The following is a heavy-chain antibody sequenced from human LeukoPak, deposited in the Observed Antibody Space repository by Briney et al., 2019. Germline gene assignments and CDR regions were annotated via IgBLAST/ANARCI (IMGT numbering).Heavy chain of an antibody. Sequence: GGSLRLSCAASGLTFSSYAMSGVRQAPGKGLEWVSAISGSGGSTNYADSVKGRFSISRDNSKNTLYLQMNSLRAEDTAVYYCAKETYSSSWSPPYYFDYWGQGTLVTVSS. V-gene: IGHV3-23*01. J-gene: IGHJ4*02. D-gene: IGHD6-13*01. CDR1: GLTFSSYA. CDR3: AKETYSSSWSPPYYFDY. CDR2: ISGSGGST.